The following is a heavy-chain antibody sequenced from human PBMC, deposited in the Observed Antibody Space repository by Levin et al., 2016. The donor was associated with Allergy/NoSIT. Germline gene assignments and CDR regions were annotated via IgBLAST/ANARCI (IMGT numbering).Heavy chain of an antibody. V-gene: IGHV3-30*18. J-gene: IGHJ4*02. CDR3: AKDPTATIPYYFDY. CDR2: ISYDGSNK. CDR1: GFTFSSYG. D-gene: IGHD2-21*02. Sequence: GGSLRLSCAASGFTFSSYGMHWVRQAPGKGLEWVAVISYDGSNKYYADSVKGRFTISRDNSKNTLYLQMNSLRAEDTAVYYCAKDPTATIPYYFDYWGQGTLVTVSS.